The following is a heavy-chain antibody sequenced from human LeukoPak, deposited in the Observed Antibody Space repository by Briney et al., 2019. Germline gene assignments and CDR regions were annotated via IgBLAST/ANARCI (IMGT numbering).Heavy chain of an antibody. D-gene: IGHD3-22*01. CDR1: GGSISSYY. Sequence: SETLSLTCTVSGGSISSYYWSWIRQHAGKGLEWIGRIYTSGSTNYNPSLKSRVTMSVDTSKNQFSLKLSSVAAADTAVYYCARGESVGWLPGAFDIWGQGTMVTVSS. J-gene: IGHJ3*02. CDR3: ARGESVGWLPGAFDI. V-gene: IGHV4-4*07. CDR2: IYTSGST.